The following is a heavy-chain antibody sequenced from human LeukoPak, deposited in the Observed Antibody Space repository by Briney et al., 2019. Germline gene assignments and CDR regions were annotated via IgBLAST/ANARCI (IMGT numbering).Heavy chain of an antibody. CDR3: ARGFYDYPWGSYRYNAFDI. CDR2: INHSGST. Sequence: GSLRLSCAASGFSFSNYAMSWIRQPPGKGLEWIGGINHSGSTNYNPSLKSRVTISVDTSKNQFSLKLSSVTAADTAVYYCARGFYDYPWGSYRYNAFDIWGQGTMVTVSS. J-gene: IGHJ3*02. V-gene: IGHV4-34*01. CDR1: GFSFSNYA. D-gene: IGHD3-16*02.